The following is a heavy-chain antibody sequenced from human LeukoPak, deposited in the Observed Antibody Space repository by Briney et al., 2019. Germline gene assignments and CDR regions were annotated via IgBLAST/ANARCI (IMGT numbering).Heavy chain of an antibody. Sequence: GGSLRLSCVASGFTFGKYWMSWVRQAPGKGLEWVANIKLDGSEKNYVDSVKGRFTISRDNTKNSLYLQMNSLRVEDTAVYYCAKPPYYYDSSGSSFDYWGQGTLVTVSS. CDR1: GFTFGKYW. V-gene: IGHV3-7*03. J-gene: IGHJ4*02. CDR3: AKPPYYYDSSGSSFDY. D-gene: IGHD3-22*01. CDR2: IKLDGSEK.